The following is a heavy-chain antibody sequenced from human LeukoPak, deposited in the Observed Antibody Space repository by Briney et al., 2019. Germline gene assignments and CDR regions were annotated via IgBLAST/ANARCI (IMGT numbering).Heavy chain of an antibody. CDR1: GFTFSSYG. D-gene: IGHD3-3*01. Sequence: GGSLRLSCAASGFTFSSYGMHWVRQAPGKGLEWVAVIWYDGSNKYYADSVKGRFTISRDNSKNTLYLQMNSLRAEDTAVYYCARDSQVYYDFWSGYHNYYYYYGMAVWGQGTTVTVSS. CDR2: IWYDGSNK. J-gene: IGHJ6*02. CDR3: ARDSQVYYDFWSGYHNYYYYYGMAV. V-gene: IGHV3-33*01.